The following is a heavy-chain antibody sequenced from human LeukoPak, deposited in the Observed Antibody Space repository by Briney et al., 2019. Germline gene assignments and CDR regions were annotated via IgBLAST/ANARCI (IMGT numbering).Heavy chain of an antibody. J-gene: IGHJ5*02. CDR1: GGSISRYY. V-gene: IGHV4-59*01. Sequence: PSETLSLTCTVSGGSISRYYWSWIRQPPGKGLEWIGYIYYSGSTNYNPSLKSRVTISVDTSKNQFSLKLSSVTAADTAVYYCARDLANYDILTGHANWFDPWGQGTLVTVSS. D-gene: IGHD3-9*01. CDR3: ARDLANYDILTGHANWFDP. CDR2: IYYSGST.